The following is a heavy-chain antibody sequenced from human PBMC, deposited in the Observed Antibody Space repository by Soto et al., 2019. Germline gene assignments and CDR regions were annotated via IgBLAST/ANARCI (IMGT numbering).Heavy chain of an antibody. Sequence: EVQLVESGGGLVKPGGSLRLSCAASGFTFSNAWMSWVRQAPGKGLEWVGRIKSKNDGGTTDYAAPVKGRFTISRDDSKNTLYLQMNSLKTEDTAVYYCTTEAPGYYFDYWGQGTLVTVSS. J-gene: IGHJ4*02. CDR1: GFTFSNAW. CDR2: IKSKNDGGTT. D-gene: IGHD7-27*01. CDR3: TTEAPGYYFDY. V-gene: IGHV3-15*01.